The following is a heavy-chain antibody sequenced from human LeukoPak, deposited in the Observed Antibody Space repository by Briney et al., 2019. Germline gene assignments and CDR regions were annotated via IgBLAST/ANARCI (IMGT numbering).Heavy chain of an antibody. CDR1: GFTFSSYS. Sequence: KAGGSLRLSCAASGFTFSSYSMNWVRQAPGKGLEWVSSISSSSSYIYYADSVKGRFTISRDNAKNSLYLQMNSLRAEDTAVYYCARDGDTAIRGVNFDYWGQGTLVTVSS. J-gene: IGHJ4*02. D-gene: IGHD3-10*01. V-gene: IGHV3-21*01. CDR2: ISSSSSYI. CDR3: ARDGDTAIRGVNFDY.